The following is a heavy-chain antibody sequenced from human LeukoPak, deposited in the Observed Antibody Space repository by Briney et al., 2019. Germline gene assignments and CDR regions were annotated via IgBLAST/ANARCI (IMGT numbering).Heavy chain of an antibody. V-gene: IGHV1-46*01. D-gene: IGHD3-3*02. CDR1: GYTFTSHY. Sequence: ASVKVSCKASGYTFTSHYIHWVRQAPGQGLEWMGIINPSAGSTGYAQKFQGRVTMTRDMSTSTDYMELSSLRSEDTAVYFCARGIIFGVEEIDYWGQGTLVTVSS. CDR2: INPSAGST. J-gene: IGHJ4*02. CDR3: ARGIIFGVEEIDY.